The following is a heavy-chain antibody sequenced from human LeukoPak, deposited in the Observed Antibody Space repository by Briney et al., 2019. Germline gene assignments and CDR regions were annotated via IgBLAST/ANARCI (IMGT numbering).Heavy chain of an antibody. CDR1: GGSFSGYY. D-gene: IGHD3-9*01. CDR2: INHSGST. J-gene: IGHJ6*02. V-gene: IGHV4-34*01. Sequence: SETLSLTCAVYGGSFSGYYWSWIRQPPGKGLEWLGEINHSGSTNYNPSLKSRVTISVDTSKNQFSLKLSSVTAADTAVYYCARARYFDWLHYYYYGMDVWGQGTTVTVSS. CDR3: ARARYFDWLHYYYYGMDV.